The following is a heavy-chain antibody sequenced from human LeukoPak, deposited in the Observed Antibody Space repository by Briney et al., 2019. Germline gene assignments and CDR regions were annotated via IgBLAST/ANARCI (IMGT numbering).Heavy chain of an antibody. J-gene: IGHJ3*02. CDR2: FDPEDGET. CDR1: GYTLTELS. V-gene: IGHV1-24*01. Sequence: ASVKVSCKVSGYTLTELSMHWVRQAPGKGLEWMGGFDPEDGETIYAQKFQGRVTMTEDTSTDTAYMELNSLRAEDTAVYYCARFGPPRSGVAFDIWGQGTMVTVSS. D-gene: IGHD3-10*01. CDR3: ARFGPPRSGVAFDI.